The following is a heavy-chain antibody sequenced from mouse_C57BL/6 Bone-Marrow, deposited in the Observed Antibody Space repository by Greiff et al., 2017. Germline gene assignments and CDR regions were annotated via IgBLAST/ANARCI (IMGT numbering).Heavy chain of an antibody. D-gene: IGHD4-1*01. CDR2: IYPTSGRT. CDR3: ARSGPLGRSFDY. Sequence: QVQLQQPGAELVKPGASVKMSCKASGYTFTSYWITWVKQRPGQGLEWIGDIYPTSGRTNYNAKFKSKAILTVDTSSNTAYMQLSSLTSEDSAVFYCARSGPLGRSFDYWGQGTTLTASS. CDR1: GYTFTSYW. V-gene: IGHV1-55*01. J-gene: IGHJ2*01.